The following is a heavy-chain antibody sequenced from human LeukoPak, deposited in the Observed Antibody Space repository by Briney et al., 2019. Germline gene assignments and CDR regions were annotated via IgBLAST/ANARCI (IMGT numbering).Heavy chain of an antibody. Sequence: GASVKVSCKASGYTFTSYDINWVRQATGQGLEWMGWISAYNGNTNYAQKLQGRVTMTTDTSTSTAYMELRSLRSDDTAVYYCARESRRYYYDSSGYYPFGYWGQGTLVTVSS. CDR3: ARESRRYYYDSSGYYPFGY. D-gene: IGHD3-22*01. CDR1: GYTFTSYD. J-gene: IGHJ4*02. V-gene: IGHV1-18*01. CDR2: ISAYNGNT.